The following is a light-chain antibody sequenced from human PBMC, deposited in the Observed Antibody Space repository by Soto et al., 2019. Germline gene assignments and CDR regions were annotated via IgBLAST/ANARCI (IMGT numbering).Light chain of an antibody. CDR2: GAS. CDR3: QQYRNWPRT. V-gene: IGKV3-15*01. J-gene: IGKJ1*01. CDR1: QSVSDK. Sequence: EIVLKQSPGTLSLSPGERATLSCRASQSVSDKLAWYQQKPGQAPRLLIYGASTRATDMPGRFSGRGSGTEFALTISSLQSEDFAVYYCQQYRNWPRTFGQGTKVDIK.